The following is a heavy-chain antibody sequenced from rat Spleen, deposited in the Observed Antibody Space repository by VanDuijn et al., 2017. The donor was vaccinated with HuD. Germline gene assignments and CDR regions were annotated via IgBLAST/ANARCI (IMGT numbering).Heavy chain of an antibody. CDR1: GFTFSDYN. V-gene: IGHV5S13*01. D-gene: IGHD4-3*01. CDR2: ISSGGGNT. J-gene: IGHJ2*01. CDR3: ARVEFGVRWGYFDY. Sequence: EVQLVESGGGLVQPGRSLKLSCAASGFTFSDYNMAWVRQAPKKGLEWVATISSGGGNTYYRDSVKGRFTISRDNAKNTQYLQMDSLRSEDTATFYCARVEFGVRWGYFDYWGQGVMVTVSS.